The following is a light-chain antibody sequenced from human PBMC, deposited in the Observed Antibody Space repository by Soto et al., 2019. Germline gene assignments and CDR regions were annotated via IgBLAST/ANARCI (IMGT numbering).Light chain of an antibody. V-gene: IGKV1-39*01. CDR2: GAT. CDR3: QQTHAVPLT. Sequence: DVQLTQSPSSLCASGGERVTITCRASQPISNYLNWYQQKAGEAPKALIFGATSLQSGVPSKFSGSGYGTDFTLIINNLHPDDFATYYCQQTHAVPLTFGQGTRLEIK. CDR1: QPISNY. J-gene: IGKJ5*01.